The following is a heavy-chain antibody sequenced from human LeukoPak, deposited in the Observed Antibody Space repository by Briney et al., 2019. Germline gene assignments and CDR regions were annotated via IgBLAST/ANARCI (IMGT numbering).Heavy chain of an antibody. CDR2: ISYSGST. CDR1: GRSISSSRYS. CDR3: ARDLRFLDY. V-gene: IGHV4-39*07. J-gene: IGHJ4*02. D-gene: IGHD3-16*01. Sequence: SETLSLTCTVSGRSISSSRYSWGWIRQPPGKGLDWIGSISYSGSTSYNPSLKSRVTISVNTSKSQFSLKLTSMTATDTAIYYCARDLRFLDYWGQGTLVTVSS.